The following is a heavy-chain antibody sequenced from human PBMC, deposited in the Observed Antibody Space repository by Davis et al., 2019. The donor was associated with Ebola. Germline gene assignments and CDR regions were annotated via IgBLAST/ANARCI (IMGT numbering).Heavy chain of an antibody. V-gene: IGHV5-51*01. CDR1: GYSFTSYW. Sequence: QVSCKGSGYSFTSYWIGCVRQMPGKGLEWMGIIYPGDSDTRYSPSFQGQVTISADKSISTAYLQWSSLKASDTAMYYCARLSLRASPFDSWGQGTLVTVSS. J-gene: IGHJ5*01. CDR2: IYPGDSDT. CDR3: ARLSLRASPFDS.